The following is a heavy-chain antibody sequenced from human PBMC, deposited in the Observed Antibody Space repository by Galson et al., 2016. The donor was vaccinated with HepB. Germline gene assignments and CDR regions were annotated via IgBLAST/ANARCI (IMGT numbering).Heavy chain of an antibody. CDR1: VSTFRSYV. J-gene: IGHJ4*02. D-gene: IGHD6-19*01. V-gene: IGHV3-23*01. Sequence: SLRLSCAASVSTFRSYVMSWVRQAPGKGLEWVSAIRESGDTHYADSVKGRFTISRDNSMNTLYLQMNNLRAEDTAVYFCAKSRPYGTGWFRVNDYWGQGTLVTVSS. CDR2: IRESGDT. CDR3: AKSRPYGTGWFRVNDY.